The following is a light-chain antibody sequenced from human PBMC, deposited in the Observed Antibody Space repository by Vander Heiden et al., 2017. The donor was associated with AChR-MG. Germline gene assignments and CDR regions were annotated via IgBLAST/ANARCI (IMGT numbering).Light chain of an antibody. Sequence: EIVMTHSPATLSVSPGERATLSCRASQSVSSNLAWYQQKPGQGPRLLIYGASTRATGIPARFSGSGSGTEFTLTISSLQSEDFAVYYCQQYDNWPGTFGQGTKVEIK. J-gene: IGKJ1*01. CDR1: QSVSSN. CDR3: QQYDNWPGT. V-gene: IGKV3-15*01. CDR2: GAS.